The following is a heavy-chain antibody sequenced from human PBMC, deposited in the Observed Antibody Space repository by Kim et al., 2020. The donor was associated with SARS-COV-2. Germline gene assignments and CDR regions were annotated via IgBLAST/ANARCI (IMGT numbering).Heavy chain of an antibody. J-gene: IGHJ2*01. CDR3: AREGNWYFDV. V-gene: IGHV3-23*01. CDR1: GFTFRSYA. D-gene: IGHD1-26*01. CDR2: TSGSGGTT. Sequence: GGSLRLSCAASGFTFRSYAMNWVRQAPGEGLDWVSATSGSGGTTKYADSVKGRFTMSRDNAKNTLYLQMTSRRAEETSIYDCAREGNWYFDVWGRGTLVTVSS.